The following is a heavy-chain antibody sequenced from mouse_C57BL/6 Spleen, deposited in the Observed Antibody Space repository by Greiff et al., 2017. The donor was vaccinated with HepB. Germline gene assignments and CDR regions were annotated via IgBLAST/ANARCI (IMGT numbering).Heavy chain of an antibody. D-gene: IGHD2-10*02. CDR3: ARGGYGKEGYAMDY. CDR2: ISDGGSYT. CDR1: GFTFSSYA. V-gene: IGHV5-4*01. Sequence: EVQVVESGGGLVKPGGSLKLSCAASGFTFSSYAMSWVRQTPEKRLEWVATISDGGSYTYYPDNVKGRFTISRDNAKNNLYLQMSHLKSEDTAMYYCARGGYGKEGYAMDYWGQGTSVTVSS. J-gene: IGHJ4*01.